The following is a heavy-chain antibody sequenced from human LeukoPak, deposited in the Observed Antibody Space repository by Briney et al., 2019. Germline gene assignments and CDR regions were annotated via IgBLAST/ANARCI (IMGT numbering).Heavy chain of an antibody. V-gene: IGHV1-2*02. D-gene: IGHD1-7*01. CDR3: ARDMEFRRHTWGCLEL. J-gene: IGHJ4*02. Sequence: ASVKVSCKASGYTFIANYIQWVRQAPGQGLEWMGYINPNGHVTHYAQKFRGRVTMTRDTSISSVYMELTVLRSHDTAVYFCARDMEFRRHTWGCLELWGQGSLVGVS. CDR2: INPNGHVT. CDR1: GYTFIANY.